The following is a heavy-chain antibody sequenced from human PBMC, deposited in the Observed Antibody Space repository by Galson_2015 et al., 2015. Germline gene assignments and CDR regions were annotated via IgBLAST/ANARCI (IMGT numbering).Heavy chain of an antibody. D-gene: IGHD1-20*01. CDR2: IYYSGST. J-gene: IGHJ2*01. CDR3: ARVITELYADWYFDL. CDR1: GGSISSTAHH. V-gene: IGHV4-31*03. Sequence: TLSLTCNVSGGSISSTAHHWGWIRQHPGKGLEWIGYIYYSGSTYYNPSLKSRVTISVDTSKNQFSLKLTSVTAADTAVYYCARVITELYADWYFDLWGRGTLVTVSS.